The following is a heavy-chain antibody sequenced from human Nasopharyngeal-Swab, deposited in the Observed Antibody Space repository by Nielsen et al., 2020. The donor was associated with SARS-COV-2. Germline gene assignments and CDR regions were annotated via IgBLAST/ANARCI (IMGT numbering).Heavy chain of an antibody. J-gene: IGHJ3*02. D-gene: IGHD3-22*01. Sequence: SCTVSGGSISSGGYYWSWIRQHPGKGLEWIGYIYYSGSTYYNPSLKSRVTISVDTSKNQFSLKLSSVTAADTAVYYCARARITMIVVVDAFDIWGQGTVVTVSS. CDR3: ARARITMIVVVDAFDI. CDR1: GGSISSGGYY. CDR2: IYYSGST. V-gene: IGHV4-31*02.